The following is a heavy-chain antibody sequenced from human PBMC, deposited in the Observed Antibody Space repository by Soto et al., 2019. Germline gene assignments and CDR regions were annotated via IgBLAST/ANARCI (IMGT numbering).Heavy chain of an antibody. Sequence: PSETLSLTCTVSGGSISIYYWRWIRHPPGKGLEWIGYIYYSGSTNYNPSLKSRVTISVDTSKNQFSLKLSSVTAADTAVYYCARNPVAAAGGMDVWGQGTTVTVSS. CDR1: GGSISIYY. J-gene: IGHJ6*02. D-gene: IGHD6-13*01. CDR2: IYYSGST. V-gene: IGHV4-59*01. CDR3: ARNPVAAAGGMDV.